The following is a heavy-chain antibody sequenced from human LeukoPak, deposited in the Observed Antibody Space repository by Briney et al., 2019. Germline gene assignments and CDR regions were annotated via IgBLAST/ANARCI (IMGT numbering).Heavy chain of an antibody. D-gene: IGHD1-26*01. CDR3: ARAASGSYTDYFDY. Sequence: GGSLRLSCAASGFTFSSYEMNWVRQAPGKGLVWVSRINSDGSSTSYADSVKGRFTISRDNAKNTLYLQMNSLRAEDTAVYYCARAASGSYTDYFDYWGQGTLVTVSS. J-gene: IGHJ4*02. CDR2: INSDGSST. V-gene: IGHV3-74*01. CDR1: GFTFSSYE.